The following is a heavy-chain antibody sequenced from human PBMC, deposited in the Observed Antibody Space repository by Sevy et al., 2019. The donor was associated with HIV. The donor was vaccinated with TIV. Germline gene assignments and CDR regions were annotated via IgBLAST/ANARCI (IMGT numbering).Heavy chain of an antibody. D-gene: IGHD2-8*01. CDR1: GFTFSNAW. J-gene: IGHJ4*02. V-gene: IGHV3-15*01. CDR3: TTDTLYCTNGVCYDFDY. CDR2: IKSKTDGGTT. Sequence: GGSLRLSCAASGFTFSNAWMSWVRQAPGKGLEWVGRIKSKTDGGTTDYAAPVKGRFTISRDESKNTLYLQMNSLKTEDTAVYYCTTDTLYCTNGVCYDFDYWGQGTLVTVSS.